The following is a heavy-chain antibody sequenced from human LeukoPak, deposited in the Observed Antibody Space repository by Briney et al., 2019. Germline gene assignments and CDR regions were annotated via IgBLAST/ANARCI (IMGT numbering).Heavy chain of an antibody. CDR2: INMVGSHT. CDR3: ATDDYRGLGY. CDR1: GITFTSYW. D-gene: IGHD4-11*01. Sequence: QPGGSLRLSCTASGITFTSYWMHWVRQAPGKGLVWVSHINMVGSHTTYAGSVKGRFTISRDNAKSTLYLQLNSLRAEDTAVYYCATDDYRGLGYWGQGTLVTVSS. V-gene: IGHV3-74*01. J-gene: IGHJ4*02.